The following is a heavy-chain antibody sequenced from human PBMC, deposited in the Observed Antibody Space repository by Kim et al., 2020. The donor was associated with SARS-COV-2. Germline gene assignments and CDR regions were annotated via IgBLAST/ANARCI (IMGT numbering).Heavy chain of an antibody. Sequence: GGSLRLSCSASRFTFSDYAMHWVRQAPGRGLEPVATVSSSGGKTYYADSVKGRFTISRDNSKNTQHLQMSSLRADDTAIYYCVKDRTYSYDLWGQGTLAVVPS. CDR1: RFTFSDYA. CDR2: VSSSGGKT. V-gene: IGHV3-64D*06. J-gene: IGHJ5*02. D-gene: IGHD5-18*01. CDR3: VKDRTYSYDL.